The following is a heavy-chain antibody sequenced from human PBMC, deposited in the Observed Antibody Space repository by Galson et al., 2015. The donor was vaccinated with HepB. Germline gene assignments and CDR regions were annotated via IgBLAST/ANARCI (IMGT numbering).Heavy chain of an antibody. J-gene: IGHJ6*02. CDR2: ISVYNGNT. Sequence: SVKVSCKASGYTFRSYGVSWVRQAPGQGLEWVGWISVYNGNTDYARKLKGRVAITADTSTNTAYLELRSLTPEDTAVYYCGRVAGTIYYYGMDVWGQGTTVTVSS. D-gene: IGHD6-19*01. CDR3: GRVAGTIYYYGMDV. V-gene: IGHV1-18*01. CDR1: GYTFRSYG.